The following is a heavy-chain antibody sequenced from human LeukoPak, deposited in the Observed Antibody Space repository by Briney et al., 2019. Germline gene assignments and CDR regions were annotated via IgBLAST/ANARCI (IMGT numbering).Heavy chain of an antibody. Sequence: GGSLRLSCAASGFTFSSYWMSWVRQAPGKGLEWVANIKQDGSEKYYVDSVKGRFTISRDNAKNSLYLQMNSLRAEDTAVYYCARDPGIAVAASYFDYWGQGTLVAVSS. CDR2: IKQDGSEK. V-gene: IGHV3-7*01. D-gene: IGHD6-19*01. J-gene: IGHJ4*02. CDR1: GFTFSSYW. CDR3: ARDPGIAVAASYFDY.